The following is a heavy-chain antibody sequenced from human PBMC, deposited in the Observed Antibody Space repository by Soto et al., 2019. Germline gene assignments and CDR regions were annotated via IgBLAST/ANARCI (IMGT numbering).Heavy chain of an antibody. D-gene: IGHD5-18*01. Sequence: QLQLQESGPGLVKPSETLSLTCTVSGVSISSGHDYWGWIRQPPGKGLEWIGSIYYSGSTDYNPSLKSRVTISADTSKNQFSLRLSSVTAADTAVYYCARVSGTYSSFLDYWGQGTLVTVSS. CDR2: IYYSGST. CDR1: GVSISSGHDY. CDR3: ARVSGTYSSFLDY. J-gene: IGHJ4*02. V-gene: IGHV4-39*01.